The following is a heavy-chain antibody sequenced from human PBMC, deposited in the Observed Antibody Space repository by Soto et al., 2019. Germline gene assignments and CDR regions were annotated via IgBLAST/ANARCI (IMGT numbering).Heavy chain of an antibody. CDR3: AKERQLDRRFDP. CDR1: GFTFSSYA. V-gene: IGHV3-23*01. D-gene: IGHD5-18*01. CDR2: ISGIFGST. J-gene: IGHJ5*02. Sequence: GGSLRLSCAASGFTFSSYAMIWVRQAPVNGLEFVSAISGIFGSTYYADSVKGRFTISRYNSKNTLYLQMNSLRAYYTAVYYCAKERQLDRRFDPWGQGTMVTVSS.